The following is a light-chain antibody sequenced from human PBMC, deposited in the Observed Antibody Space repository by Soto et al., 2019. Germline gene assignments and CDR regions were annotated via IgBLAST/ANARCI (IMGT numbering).Light chain of an antibody. CDR2: GPS. J-gene: IGKJ4*01. CDR1: QGVSTY. CDR3: QQYYDWPLT. V-gene: IGKV3-15*01. Sequence: EIVMTQSPATLSVSPGERATLFCRASQGVSTYLAWYQQKPGQAPRLLIYGPSTRATGIPARFSGSGSGTEFTLTISSLQSEDFAVYYCQQYYDWPLTFGGGTKVEV.